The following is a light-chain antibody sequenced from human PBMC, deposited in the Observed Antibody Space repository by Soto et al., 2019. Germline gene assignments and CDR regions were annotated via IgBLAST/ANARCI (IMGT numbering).Light chain of an antibody. V-gene: IGKV1-5*01. Sequence: IQMTQSPSTLSVSVGDRVTITCRASQSINRFLAWYQQKPGKAPKVLIYGASTLESGVPSRFSGSGSGTEFTLTISSLQPDDFATYYCQQYKSLYAFGQRTKLEIK. CDR1: QSINRF. J-gene: IGKJ2*01. CDR3: QQYKSLYA. CDR2: GAS.